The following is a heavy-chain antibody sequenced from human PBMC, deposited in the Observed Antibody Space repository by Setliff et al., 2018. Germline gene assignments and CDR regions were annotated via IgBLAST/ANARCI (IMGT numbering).Heavy chain of an antibody. CDR2: IFHSGST. J-gene: IGHJ4*02. V-gene: IGHV4-39*01. Sequence: PSETLSLTCTVSGGSISSDTYYWGWIRQPPGKGLERIGSIFHSGSTYYSPSLKSRVTISVDTSKNQFSLKLTSVTAADTAVYYCARLSYYGSGSYYDFDSWGQGTLVTVSS. CDR1: GGSISSDTYY. D-gene: IGHD3-10*01. CDR3: ARLSYYGSGSYYDFDS.